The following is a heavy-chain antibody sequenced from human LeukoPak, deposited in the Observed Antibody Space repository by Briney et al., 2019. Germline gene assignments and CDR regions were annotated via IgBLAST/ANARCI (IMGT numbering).Heavy chain of an antibody. Sequence: SVKVSCKASGYTFSGFYIHWVRQAPGQGLEWMGGIIPIFGTANYAQKFQGRVTITADKSTSTAYMELSSLRSEDTAVYYCARDLGILGYWGQGTLVTVSS. CDR3: ARDLGILGY. CDR1: GYTFSGFY. CDR2: IIPIFGTA. J-gene: IGHJ4*02. D-gene: IGHD5-18*01. V-gene: IGHV1-69*06.